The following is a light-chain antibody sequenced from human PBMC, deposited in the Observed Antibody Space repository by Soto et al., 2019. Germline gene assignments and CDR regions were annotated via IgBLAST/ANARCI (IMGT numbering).Light chain of an antibody. CDR1: RDDIGAYDY. V-gene: IGLV2-14*01. CDR3: NSYTNSSAVV. CDR2: EVT. Sequence: QSLLRQPASVSGSPGQSITISCAGTRDDIGAYDYVSWYQQHPGNAPKLLVYEVTNRPSGVSDRFSGSKSGNTASLTISGLQAEDEADYYCNSYTNSSAVVFGGGTTVTV. J-gene: IGLJ2*01.